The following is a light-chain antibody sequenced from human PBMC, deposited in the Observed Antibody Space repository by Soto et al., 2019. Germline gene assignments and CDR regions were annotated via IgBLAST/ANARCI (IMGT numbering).Light chain of an antibody. Sequence: NFMLTQPHSVSESPGKTVTISCTRSSGSIADNYVQWYQQRPGSAPTIVIYEDKRRPSGVPDPFSGSIDSSSNSASLTNSRLKTEDEADYYCQSYDSSVIFGGGTKLTV. CDR1: SGSIADNY. J-gene: IGLJ2*01. V-gene: IGLV6-57*04. CDR2: EDK. CDR3: QSYDSSVI.